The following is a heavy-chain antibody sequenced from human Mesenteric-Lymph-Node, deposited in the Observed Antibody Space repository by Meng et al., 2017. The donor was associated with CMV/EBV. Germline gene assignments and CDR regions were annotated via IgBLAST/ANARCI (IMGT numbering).Heavy chain of an antibody. V-gene: IGHV5-51*01. CDR1: GYNYSTRW. Sequence: CKTSGYNYSTRWIAWVRQMAGKGLEWMGVIYPSDSDTRYSPSFQGQVAISADESISTAYLQWSSLKASDTATYYCARSTITGDPFDIWGQGTMVTVSS. CDR3: ARSTITGDPFDI. CDR2: IYPSDSDT. J-gene: IGHJ3*02. D-gene: IGHD1-20*01.